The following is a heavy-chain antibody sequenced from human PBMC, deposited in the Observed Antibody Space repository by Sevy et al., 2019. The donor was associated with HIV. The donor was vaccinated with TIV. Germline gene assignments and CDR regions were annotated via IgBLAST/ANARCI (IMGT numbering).Heavy chain of an antibody. V-gene: IGHV1-3*01. J-gene: IGHJ6*03. Sequence: ASVKVSCKASGYTFTSYAMHWVRQAPGQRLEWMGWINAGNGNTKYSQKFQGRVTITRDTSASTAYMELSSLRSEDTAVYYCARDRLELVGYYYYYMDVWGKGTTVTVSS. D-gene: IGHD1-7*01. CDR2: INAGNGNT. CDR1: GYTFTSYA. CDR3: ARDRLELVGYYYYYMDV.